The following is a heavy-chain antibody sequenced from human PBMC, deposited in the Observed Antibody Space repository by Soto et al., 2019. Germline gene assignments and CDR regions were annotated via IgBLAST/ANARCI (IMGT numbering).Heavy chain of an antibody. V-gene: IGHV4-39*01. CDR3: ARLKQQLPHY. J-gene: IGHJ4*02. CDR2: IYYSGST. CDR1: GGSISSSSYY. Sequence: PPDTLSPTCSVSGGSISSSSYYWGWIRQPPGKGLEWIGSIYYSGSTYYNPSLKSRVTISVDTSKNQFSLKLSSVTAADTAVYYCARLKQQLPHYWGQGTLVTVSS. D-gene: IGHD6-13*01.